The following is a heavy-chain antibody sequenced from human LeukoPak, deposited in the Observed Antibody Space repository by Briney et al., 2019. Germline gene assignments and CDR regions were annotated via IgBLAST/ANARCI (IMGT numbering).Heavy chain of an antibody. V-gene: IGHV1-46*01. D-gene: IGHD4-17*01. CDR1: GYTFTGYY. CDR2: INPSGGST. J-gene: IGHJ4*02. Sequence: ASVKVSCKASGYTFTGYYMHWVRQAPGQGLEWMGIINPSGGSTSYAQKFQGRVTMTRDTSTSTVYMELSSLRSEDTAVYYCATLHGDDFDYWGQGTLVTVSS. CDR3: ATLHGDDFDY.